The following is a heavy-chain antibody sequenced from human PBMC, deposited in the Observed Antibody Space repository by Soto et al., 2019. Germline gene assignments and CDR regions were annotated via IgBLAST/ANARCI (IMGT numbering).Heavy chain of an antibody. V-gene: IGHV4-34*01. CDR1: CGSFSDYSWN. Sequence: SETLSLTCAVYCGSFSDYSWNWNWIRQPPGKGLEWIGEINHSGSTSHNPSLKSRVTLSLDTSKNQFSLKLSSVTAADTAVYYCARVIAAAGSGYGMDVWGQGTTVTVSS. D-gene: IGHD6-13*01. CDR3: ARVIAAAGSGYGMDV. J-gene: IGHJ6*02. CDR2: INHSGST.